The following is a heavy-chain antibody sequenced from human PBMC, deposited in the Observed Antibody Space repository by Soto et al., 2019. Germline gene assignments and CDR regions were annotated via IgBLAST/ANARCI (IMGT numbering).Heavy chain of an antibody. Sequence: QVQLQASGAGLVKPSVALSLTGAVSGGSISRNNLWSCVRQPPQKRQEWIGDLYQSGSTNYTPTLKSRFTISVDKTKNQFYLKLSSVTAADTAVYYCARGYCSGGRCYSGREGRYFDYWGQGPLVTVSS. D-gene: IGHD2-15*01. CDR1: GGSISRNNL. J-gene: IGHJ4*02. CDR3: ARGYCSGGRCYSGREGRYFDY. V-gene: IGHV4-4*02. CDR2: LYQSGST.